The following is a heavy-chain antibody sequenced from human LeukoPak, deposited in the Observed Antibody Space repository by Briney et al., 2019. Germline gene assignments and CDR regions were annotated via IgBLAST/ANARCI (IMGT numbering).Heavy chain of an antibody. CDR1: GYTFTSYG. CDR3: ARGKKNYYDSSGYYSFYAFDI. J-gene: IGHJ3*02. D-gene: IGHD3-22*01. V-gene: IGHV1-18*01. Sequence: ASVKVSCKASGYTFTSYGISWVRQAPGQGLEWMGWISAYNGNTNYAQKLQGRVTMTTDTSTSTAYMELRSLRSDDTAVYYCARGKKNYYDSSGYYSFYAFDIWGQGTMVTVSS. CDR2: ISAYNGNT.